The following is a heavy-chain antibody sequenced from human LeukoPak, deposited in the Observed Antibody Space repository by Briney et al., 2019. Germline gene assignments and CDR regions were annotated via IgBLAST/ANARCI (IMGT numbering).Heavy chain of an antibody. CDR1: AGSISSSNYY. V-gene: IGHV4-39*07. Sequence: SETLSLTCTVSAGSISSSNYYWGWIRQPPGKGLEWIGSIYYSGITYYNPSLKSRVTISVDTSKNQFSLKLSSVTAADTAVYYCTRAVPARGRVGYYMDVWGKGTTVSVSS. CDR3: TRAVPARGRVGYYMDV. D-gene: IGHD5-24*01. J-gene: IGHJ6*03. CDR2: IYYSGIT.